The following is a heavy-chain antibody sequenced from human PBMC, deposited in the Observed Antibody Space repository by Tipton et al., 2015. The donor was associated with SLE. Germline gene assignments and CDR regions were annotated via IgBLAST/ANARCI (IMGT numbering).Heavy chain of an antibody. CDR1: GVSISSTAYC. V-gene: IGHV4-39*07. Sequence: TLSLTCSVSGVSISSTAYCWGWIRQPPGKGLEWIGSFCYSGSTYYNASLKSRVTISVDTSKNQFSLNVSSVTAADTAVYYCAREGQSSTWYSDSMNYYYYMDVWGKGTTVTVSS. J-gene: IGHJ6*03. CDR2: FCYSGST. CDR3: AREGQSSTWYSDSMNYYYYMDV. D-gene: IGHD6-13*01.